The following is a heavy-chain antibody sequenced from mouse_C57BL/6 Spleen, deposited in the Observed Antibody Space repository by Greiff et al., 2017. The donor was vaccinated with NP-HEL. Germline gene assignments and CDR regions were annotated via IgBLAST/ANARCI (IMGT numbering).Heavy chain of an antibody. CDR3: ARDGGATGAMDY. Sequence: EVQVVESGGGLVQSGRSLRLSCATSGFTFSDFYMEWVRQAPGKGLEWIAASRNKANDYTTEYSASVKARFIVSRDKSQSILYLQMNALRADDTAIYYCARDGGATGAMDYWGQGTSVTVSS. CDR2: SRNKANDYTT. CDR1: GFTFSDFY. J-gene: IGHJ4*01. V-gene: IGHV7-1*01.